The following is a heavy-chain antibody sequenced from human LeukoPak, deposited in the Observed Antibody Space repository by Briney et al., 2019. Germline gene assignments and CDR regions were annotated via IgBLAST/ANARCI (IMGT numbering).Heavy chain of an antibody. D-gene: IGHD1-1*01. Sequence: SVKVSCKASGGTFSSYAISWVRQAPGQGLEWMGRIIPILGIASYAQKFQGRVTITADKSTSTAYMELSSLRSEDTAVYYCARGLNWNRPGHIDYWGQGTLVTVSS. V-gene: IGHV1-69*04. J-gene: IGHJ4*02. CDR1: GGTFSSYA. CDR3: ARGLNWNRPGHIDY. CDR2: IIPILGIA.